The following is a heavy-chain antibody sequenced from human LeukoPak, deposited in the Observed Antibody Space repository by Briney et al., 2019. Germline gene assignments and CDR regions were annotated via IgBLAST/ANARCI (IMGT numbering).Heavy chain of an antibody. Sequence: VASVKVSCKASGYTFTNYGISWVRQAPGQGLEWMGWISAYNGNTKYAQEFQGRVTMTTDTSTSTAYMELRSLSSDDTAVYHCALDGTTGTTSVGAFDIWGQGTMVTVSS. D-gene: IGHD1-1*01. V-gene: IGHV1-18*01. J-gene: IGHJ3*02. CDR2: ISAYNGNT. CDR1: GYTFTNYG. CDR3: ALDGTTGTTSVGAFDI.